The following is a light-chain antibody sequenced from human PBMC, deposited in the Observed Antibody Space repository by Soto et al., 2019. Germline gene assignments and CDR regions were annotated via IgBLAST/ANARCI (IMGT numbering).Light chain of an antibody. V-gene: IGLV6-57*02. J-gene: IGLJ2*01. CDR1: SGSVATNY. CDR2: ADN. CDR3: QSYDGSSPVV. Sequence: NFMLTQPHSVSESPGKTVTISCTGSSGSVATNYVQWYQQRPGSAPIALIYADNQRPSGVPDRFSASIDSSSNSASLTISGLMTEDEADYYCQSYDGSSPVVFGGGIKLTVL.